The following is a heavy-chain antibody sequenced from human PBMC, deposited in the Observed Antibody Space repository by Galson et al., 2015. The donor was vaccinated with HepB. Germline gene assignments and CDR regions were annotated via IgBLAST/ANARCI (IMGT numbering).Heavy chain of an antibody. CDR2: ISSSSSYI. Sequence: SLRPSCAASGFTFSSYYMNWVRQAPGKGLEWVSSISSSSSYIYYADSVKGRFTISRDNAKNSLYLQMNSLRAEDTAVYYCARMAYCGGDCYHYGMDVWGQGTTVTVSS. CDR1: GFTFSSYY. D-gene: IGHD2-21*02. CDR3: ARMAYCGGDCYHYGMDV. J-gene: IGHJ6*02. V-gene: IGHV3-21*01.